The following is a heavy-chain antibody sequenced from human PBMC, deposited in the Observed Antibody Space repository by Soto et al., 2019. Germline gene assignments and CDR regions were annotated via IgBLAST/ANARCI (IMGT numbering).Heavy chain of an antibody. CDR1: GGSISSSNW. CDR2: IYHSGST. D-gene: IGHD2-2*02. CDR3: ARANKIPLYYYYGMDV. J-gene: IGHJ6*02. Sequence: PSETLSLTCAVSGGSISSSNWWSWVRQPPGKGLEWIGEIYHSGSTNYNPSLKSRVTISVDKSKNQFSLKLSSVTAADTAVYYCARANKIPLYYYYGMDVWGQGTTVTVSS. V-gene: IGHV4-4*02.